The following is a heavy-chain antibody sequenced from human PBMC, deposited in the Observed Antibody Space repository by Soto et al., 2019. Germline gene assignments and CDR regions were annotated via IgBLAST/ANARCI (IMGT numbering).Heavy chain of an antibody. CDR3: ARGGSGAYYQDY. CDR1: GFTFSSYW. J-gene: IGHJ4*02. Sequence: EVQLVESGGDFVQPGGSLRLSCAASGFTFSSYWMHWVRQVPGKGLVWVSRINSDGCRVNYADSVKGRFAISRDNAKNTLYLHVNSLTVEDTAVYSCARGGSGAYYQDYWGRGTLVTVSS. V-gene: IGHV3-74*01. D-gene: IGHD3-22*01. CDR2: INSDGCRV.